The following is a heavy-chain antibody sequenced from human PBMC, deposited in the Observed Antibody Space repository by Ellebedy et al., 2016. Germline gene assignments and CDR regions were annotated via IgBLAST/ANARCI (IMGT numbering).Heavy chain of an antibody. CDR2: ISYDGSNK. CDR3: AREGPDY. Sequence: GGSLRLSXAASGFTFSSYAMHWVRQAPGKGLEWVAVISYDGSNKYYADSVKGRFTISRDNSKNTLYLQMNSLRAEDTAVYYCAREGPDYWGQGTLVTVSS. V-gene: IGHV3-30-3*01. CDR1: GFTFSSYA. J-gene: IGHJ4*02.